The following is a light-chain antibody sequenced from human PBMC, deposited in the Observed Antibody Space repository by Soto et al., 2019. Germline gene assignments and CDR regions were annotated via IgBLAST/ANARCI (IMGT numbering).Light chain of an antibody. CDR1: QDIGNS. J-gene: IGKJ5*01. Sequence: DIQMTQSPYSLSASIGDRVTITCQASQDIGNSLNWYQQLPGKPPKLLIYGATNLEAGVPLRFSGRGSGTHFTFTIASLEPKDIATYSCQQYDDLPSITFGQGTRLEIK. CDR2: GAT. CDR3: QQYDDLPSIT. V-gene: IGKV1-33*01.